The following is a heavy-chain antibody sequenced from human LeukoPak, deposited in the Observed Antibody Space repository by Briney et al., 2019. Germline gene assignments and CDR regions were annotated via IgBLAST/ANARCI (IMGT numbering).Heavy chain of an antibody. CDR2: IKQDGSEK. CDR3: ARARFETTVTALIRKKNYYYYYMDV. J-gene: IGHJ6*03. D-gene: IGHD4-17*01. V-gene: IGHV3-7*01. CDR1: GFTFSSYW. Sequence: GGSLRLSCAASGFTFSSYWMSWVRQAPGKGLEWVANIKQDGSEKYYVDSVKGRFTISRDNAKNSLYLQMNSLRVEDTAVYYCARARFETTVTALIRKKNYYYYYMDVWGKGTTVTVSS.